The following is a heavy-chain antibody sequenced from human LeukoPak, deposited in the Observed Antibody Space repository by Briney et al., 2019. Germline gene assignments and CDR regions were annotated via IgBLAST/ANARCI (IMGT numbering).Heavy chain of an antibody. CDR3: ARDSEQWVVRAYYFDY. CDR1: GFTFSSYS. Sequence: GGSLRLSCAASGFTFSSYSINWVRQAPGKGLEWVSYISSGSTTIYYADSVKGRFTISRDNARNSLYLQMNSLRDEDTAVYYCARDSEQWVVRAYYFDYWGQGTLVTVSS. D-gene: IGHD6-19*01. CDR2: ISSGSTTI. J-gene: IGHJ4*02. V-gene: IGHV3-48*02.